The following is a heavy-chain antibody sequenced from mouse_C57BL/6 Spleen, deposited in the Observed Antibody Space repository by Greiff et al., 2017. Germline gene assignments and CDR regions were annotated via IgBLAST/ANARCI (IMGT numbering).Heavy chain of an antibody. D-gene: IGHD1-1*01. CDR2: IHPNSGST. CDR1: GYTFTSYW. CDR3: ARHSAYYYGSSHWYFDV. J-gene: IGHJ1*03. V-gene: IGHV1-64*01. Sequence: VQLQQPGAELVKPGASVKLSCKASGYTFTSYWMHWVKQRPGQGLEWIGMIHPNSGSTNYNEKFKSKATLTVDKSSSTAYMQLSSLTSEDSAVYYCARHSAYYYGSSHWYFDVWGTGTTVTVSS.